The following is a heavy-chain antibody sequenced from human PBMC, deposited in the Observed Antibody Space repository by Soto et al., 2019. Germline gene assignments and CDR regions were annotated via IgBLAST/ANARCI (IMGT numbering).Heavy chain of an antibody. V-gene: IGHV3-30*03. CDR1: RFTFSNYG. Sequence: QVQLVESGGGVVQPGKSLRLSCAASRFTFSNYGMHWVRQAPGKGLEWVALISDDGTKKYYADSVKGRFTISRDNSKNTLYLQMNSLRAEDTAVYFCARELYYYDSSGYYTLENWGQGTLVTVSS. D-gene: IGHD3-22*01. CDR3: ARELYYYDSSGYYTLEN. CDR2: ISDDGTKK. J-gene: IGHJ4*02.